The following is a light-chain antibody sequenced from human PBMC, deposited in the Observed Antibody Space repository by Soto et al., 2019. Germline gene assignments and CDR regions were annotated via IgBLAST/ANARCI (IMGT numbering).Light chain of an antibody. V-gene: IGKV1-5*01. CDR2: HAS. CDR1: QNINTD. Sequence: EIHMTHSPSTLSASVLYRVTITCRASQNINTDLAWYQQKPGKVPNLLIYHASSLVTGVPSRFSGSGSGTEFTLTISSLQPDDFAAYYCQQYSTLWTFGQGTKVDIK. J-gene: IGKJ1*01. CDR3: QQYSTLWT.